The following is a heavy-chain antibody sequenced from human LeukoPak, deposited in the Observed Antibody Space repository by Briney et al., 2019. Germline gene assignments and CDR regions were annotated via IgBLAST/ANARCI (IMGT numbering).Heavy chain of an antibody. CDR3: AREIFWSGYFSNLHFDY. J-gene: IGHJ4*02. Sequence: PGGSLRLSCAASGFTFSSYAMSWVRQAPGKGLEWVSSISSSSSYIYYADSVRGRFTISRDNAKNSLYLQMNNLRPEDTAVYYCAREIFWSGYFSNLHFDYWGQGTLVTVSS. CDR2: ISSSSSYI. D-gene: IGHD3-3*01. V-gene: IGHV3-21*06. CDR1: GFTFSSYA.